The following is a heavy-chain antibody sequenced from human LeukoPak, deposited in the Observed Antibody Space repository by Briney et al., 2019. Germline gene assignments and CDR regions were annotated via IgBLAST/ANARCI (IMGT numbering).Heavy chain of an antibody. CDR1: GYSISSGYY. V-gene: IGHV4-38-2*02. CDR3: ARGGRVAAVKIVSV. J-gene: IGHJ6*04. CDR2: IYHSGST. D-gene: IGHD6-13*01. Sequence: SETLSLTCTVSGYSISSGYYWGWIRQPPGKGLEWIGNIYHSGSTYYNPSLKSRVTISVDTSKNQFSLKLSSVTAADTAVYYCARGGRVAAVKIVSVWGKGTTVTVSS.